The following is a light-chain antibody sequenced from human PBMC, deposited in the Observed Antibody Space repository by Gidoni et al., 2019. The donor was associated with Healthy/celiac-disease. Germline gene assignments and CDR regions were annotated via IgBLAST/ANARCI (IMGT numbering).Light chain of an antibody. Sequence: EIVLTQSPGTLSLSPGERATLSCRASQSVSSSYLAWYQQKPGQAPRLLIYGASSMATGIPDRFSGSGSGTDFTLTISRREPEDFAVYYCQQYGSFSITFGQGTRLEIK. CDR2: GAS. V-gene: IGKV3-20*01. J-gene: IGKJ5*01. CDR1: QSVSSSY. CDR3: QQYGSFSIT.